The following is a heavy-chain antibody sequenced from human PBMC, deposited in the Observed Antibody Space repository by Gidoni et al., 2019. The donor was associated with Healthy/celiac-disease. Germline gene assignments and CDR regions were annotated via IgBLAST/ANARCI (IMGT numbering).Heavy chain of an antibody. J-gene: IGHJ5*02. CDR3: ARAPRPGIAMAGTWWFDP. CDR2: ISSSSSTI. Sequence: EVQLVESGGGLVQPGGSLRLSCAASGFTFSSYSMNWVRQAPGKGLEWVSYISSSSSTIYYADSVKGRFTISRDNAKNSLYLQMNSLRAEDTAVYYCARAPRPGIAMAGTWWFDPWGQGTLVTVSS. CDR1: GFTFSSYS. V-gene: IGHV3-48*01. D-gene: IGHD6-19*01.